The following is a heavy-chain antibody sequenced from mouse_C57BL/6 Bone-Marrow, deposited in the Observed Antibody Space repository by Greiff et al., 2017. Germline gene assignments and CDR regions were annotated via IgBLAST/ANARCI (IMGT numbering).Heavy chain of an antibody. D-gene: IGHD1-1*01. V-gene: IGHV2-5*01. J-gene: IGHJ4*01. Sequence: QVQLKQSGPGLVQPSQSLSITCTVSGFSLTSYGVHWVRQSPGKGLEWLGVLWRGGSTDYNAAFMSRLSIPKDNSKSQVFFKMNSLQADDTAIYYCASITTVVAPYYAMDYWGQGTSVTVSS. CDR2: LWRGGST. CDR3: ASITTVVAPYYAMDY. CDR1: GFSLTSYG.